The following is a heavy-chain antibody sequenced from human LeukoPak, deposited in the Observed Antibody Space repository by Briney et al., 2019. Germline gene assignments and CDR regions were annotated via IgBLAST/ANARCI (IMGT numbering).Heavy chain of an antibody. J-gene: IGHJ4*02. V-gene: IGHV3-13*01. CDR2: ISAAGDT. Sequence: GGPLRLSCAASGFTFSSYDMHWVRQATGRGLEWVSAISAAGDTYYLDSVKGRFTISRENPKNSLYLQMNSLRAGDTAVYYCVALGDRIYWGQGTLVTVSS. CDR3: VALGDRIY. CDR1: GFTFSSYD. D-gene: IGHD2-21*02.